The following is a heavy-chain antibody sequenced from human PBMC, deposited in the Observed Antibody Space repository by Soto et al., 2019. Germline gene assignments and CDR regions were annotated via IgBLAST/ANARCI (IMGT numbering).Heavy chain of an antibody. CDR2: IIPIFGTA. J-gene: IGHJ6*02. Sequence: SVKVSCKVSGGTFSSYAISWVRQAPGQGLEWMGGIIPIFGTANYAQKFQDRVTITADESTSTDYMELRSLRSEDTDVDDGAIDNDYYGLDVWG. V-gene: IGHV1-69*13. CDR3: AIDNDYYGLDV. CDR1: GGTFSSYA.